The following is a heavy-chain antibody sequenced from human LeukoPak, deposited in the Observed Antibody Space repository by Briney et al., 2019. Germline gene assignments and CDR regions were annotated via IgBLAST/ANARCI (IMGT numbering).Heavy chain of an antibody. J-gene: IGHJ4*02. D-gene: IGHD7-27*01. CDR1: GYTFTAYY. V-gene: IGHV1-2*02. Sequence: ASVKVSCKASGYTFTAYYMNWVRQAPGQGLEWMGWINPNSGGTNYAQNFQGRVTMTRDTSISTVYMELNSVRSDDTAVYYCARRLTGVDYWGQGTQVTVSS. CDR3: ARRLTGVDY. CDR2: INPNSGGT.